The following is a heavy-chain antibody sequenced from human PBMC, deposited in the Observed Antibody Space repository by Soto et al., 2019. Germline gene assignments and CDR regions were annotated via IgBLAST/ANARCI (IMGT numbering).Heavy chain of an antibody. CDR3: ARGKDYYDASTYTFDY. Sequence: GGSLRLSCAASGFNFRRYAMHWVCQAPGKGLEWVAVISYDGTDKYYADSVKGRVTFSRDNSKDALYLQMSSLRTEDTAVYYCARGKDYYDASTYTFDYWGQGTLVTVSS. J-gene: IGHJ4*02. CDR1: GFNFRRYA. D-gene: IGHD3-22*01. V-gene: IGHV3-30*14. CDR2: ISYDGTDK.